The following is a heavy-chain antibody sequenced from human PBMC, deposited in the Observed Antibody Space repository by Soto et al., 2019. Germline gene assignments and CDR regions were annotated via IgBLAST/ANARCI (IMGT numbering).Heavy chain of an antibody. D-gene: IGHD3-22*01. J-gene: IGHJ5*02. CDR2: IVVGSGNT. Sequence: SVKVSCKASGFTFTSSAVQWVRQARGQRLEWIGWIVVGSGNTNYAQKFQERVTITRDMSTSTAYMELSSLRSEDTAVYYCAAENYYDSSGYTWFDPWGQGTLVTVSS. V-gene: IGHV1-58*01. CDR3: AAENYYDSSGYTWFDP. CDR1: GFTFTSSA.